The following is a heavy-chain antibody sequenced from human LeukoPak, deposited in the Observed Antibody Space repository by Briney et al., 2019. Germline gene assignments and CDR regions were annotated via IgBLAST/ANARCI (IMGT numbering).Heavy chain of an antibody. Sequence: SVKVSCKASGGTFSSYAISWVRQAPGPGLEWMGRIIPILGIANYAQKFQGRVTITADKSTSTAYMERSSLRSEDTAVYYCARIVGYSYVSYYYYGMDVWGQGTTVTVSS. V-gene: IGHV1-69*04. J-gene: IGHJ6*02. CDR1: GGTFSSYA. D-gene: IGHD5-18*01. CDR3: ARIVGYSYVSYYYYGMDV. CDR2: IIPILGIA.